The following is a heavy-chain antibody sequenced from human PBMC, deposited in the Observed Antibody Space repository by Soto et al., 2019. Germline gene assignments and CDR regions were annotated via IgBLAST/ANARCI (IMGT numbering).Heavy chain of an antibody. Sequence: GGYLRLSCAASGFTFDDYAMHWVRQAPGKGLEWVSGISWNSGSIGYADSVKGRFTISRDNAKNSLYLQMNSLRAEETALYYCAKDLGGGSYYYYYGMDVWGQGTTVTVSS. CDR1: GFTFDDYA. V-gene: IGHV3-9*01. CDR3: AKDLGGGSYYYYYGMDV. D-gene: IGHD1-26*01. J-gene: IGHJ6*02. CDR2: ISWNSGSI.